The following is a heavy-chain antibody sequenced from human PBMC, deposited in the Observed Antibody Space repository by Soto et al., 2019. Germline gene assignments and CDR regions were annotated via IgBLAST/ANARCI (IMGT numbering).Heavy chain of an antibody. J-gene: IGHJ2*01. CDR2: IHHTGSI. CDR3: ARNPSSHW. D-gene: IGHD6-13*01. V-gene: IGHV4-4*02. CDR1: GDSIATNHW. Sequence: QVQLQESGPGLVKPSGTLSLTCAVSGDSIATNHWWSWVRQSPGKGLEWIGDIHHTGSINYNPALKSRVTISRDKSKNEFSLIVTSVTAXXXXXXYCARNPSSHW.